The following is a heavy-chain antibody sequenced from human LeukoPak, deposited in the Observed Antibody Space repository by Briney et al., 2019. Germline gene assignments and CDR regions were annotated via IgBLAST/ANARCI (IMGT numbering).Heavy chain of an antibody. CDR3: ANGATPGWYFDL. Sequence: PGGYLRLSCAASGLTFSSYGMHWVRQAPGKGLEWVAFIRYDGSNKYYADSVNGRFTISRDNSKNTLYLQMNSLRAEDTAVYYCANGATPGWYFDLWGRGTRVTLSS. CDR2: IRYDGSNK. J-gene: IGHJ2*01. CDR1: GLTFSSYG. V-gene: IGHV3-30*02. D-gene: IGHD4/OR15-4a*01.